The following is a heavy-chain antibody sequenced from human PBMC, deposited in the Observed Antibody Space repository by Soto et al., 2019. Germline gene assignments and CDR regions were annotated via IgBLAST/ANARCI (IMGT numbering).Heavy chain of an antibody. V-gene: IGHV3-33*01. Sequence: PGGSLRLSCAASGFTFSSYGMHWVRQAPGKGLEWVAVIWYDGSNKYYADSVKGRFTISRDNSKNTLYLQMNSLRAEDTAVYYCARDVTLTYYYDSSGPRAGFDYWGQGSLVTVSS. D-gene: IGHD3-22*01. CDR3: ARDVTLTYYYDSSGPRAGFDY. CDR1: GFTFSSYG. CDR2: IWYDGSNK. J-gene: IGHJ4*02.